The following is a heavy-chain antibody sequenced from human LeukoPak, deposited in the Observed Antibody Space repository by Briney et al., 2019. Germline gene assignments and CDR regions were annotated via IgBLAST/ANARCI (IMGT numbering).Heavy chain of an antibody. Sequence: PSETLSLTCTVSGGSTSSYYWSCIRQPAGKGLEWIGRIYTSGSTNYNPSLKSRVTISVDKYKNQFSLKLSSVTAADTAVYYCASGPGVGYDFWSGTPSYYYYYMDVWGKGTTVTVSS. V-gene: IGHV4-4*07. CDR2: IYTSGST. CDR1: GGSTSSYY. D-gene: IGHD3-3*01. J-gene: IGHJ6*03. CDR3: ASGPGVGYDFWSGTPSYYYYYMDV.